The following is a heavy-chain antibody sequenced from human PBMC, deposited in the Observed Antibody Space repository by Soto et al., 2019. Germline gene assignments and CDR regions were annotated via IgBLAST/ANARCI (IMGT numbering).Heavy chain of an antibody. CDR2: IYPSGTA. D-gene: IGHD6-19*01. V-gene: IGHV4-30-2*01. CDR1: VVSISTGGYS. Sequence: TLSLTCALSVVSISTGGYSCTWIRQPPWKGLEWIGYIYPSGTAYYNPSLKSRVTISVDRYQNQFSLNLTSVTAADTAVYFCARSVLYLDSSGWLPEFWGQGTLVNVSS. CDR3: ARSVLYLDSSGWLPEF. J-gene: IGHJ4*02.